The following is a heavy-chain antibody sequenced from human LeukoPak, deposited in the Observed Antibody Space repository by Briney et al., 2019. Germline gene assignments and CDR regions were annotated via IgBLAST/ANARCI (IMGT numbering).Heavy chain of an antibody. V-gene: IGHV3-74*01. CDR1: GFTFSSYW. J-gene: IGHJ3*02. CDR2: INSDGSTT. CDR3: ARDTADDAFDI. Sequence: PGGSLRLSCAASGFTFSSYWMHWVRQAPGKGLVWVSRINSDGSTTSYADSVKGRFTISRDNAKNTLYLQMNSLRAEDTAVYYCARDTADDAFDIWGQGTMVTVSS.